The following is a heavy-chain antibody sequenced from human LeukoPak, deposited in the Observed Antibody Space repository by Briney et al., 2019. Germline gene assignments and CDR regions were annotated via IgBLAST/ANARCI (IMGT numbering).Heavy chain of an antibody. CDR3: TRAQSPTGQTFDY. D-gene: IGHD1-14*01. CDR2: IIPILGIA. Sequence: ASVKVSCKASGGTFSSYAISWVRQAPGQGLEWMGRIIPILGIANYARKFQGRVTITADKSTSTAYMELSSLRSEDTAVYYCTRAQSPTGQTFDYWGQGTLVTVSS. J-gene: IGHJ4*02. CDR1: GGTFSSYA. V-gene: IGHV1-69*04.